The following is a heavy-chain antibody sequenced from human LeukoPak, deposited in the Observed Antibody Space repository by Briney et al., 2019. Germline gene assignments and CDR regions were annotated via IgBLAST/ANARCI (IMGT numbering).Heavy chain of an antibody. V-gene: IGHV4-39*01. CDR2: IYYSGST. D-gene: IGHD1-26*01. J-gene: IGHJ4*02. CDR3: ARRLVGATTIRDY. Sequence: PSETLSLTSTVSAGSISSSSYYWDWVRQPPGKGLEWIGSIYYSGSTYYNPSLRSRVTISVATSKNQSSLKLSSVTAADTAVYYGARRLVGATTIRDYWGQGTLVTVSS. CDR1: AGSISSSSYY.